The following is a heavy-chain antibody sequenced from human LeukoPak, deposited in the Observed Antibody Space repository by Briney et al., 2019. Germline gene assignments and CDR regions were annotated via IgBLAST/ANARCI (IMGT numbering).Heavy chain of an antibody. CDR2: ISWNSGSM. J-gene: IGHJ4*01. D-gene: IGHD1-14*01. V-gene: IGHV3-9*01. Sequence: GRSLRLSCAASGFTFDDYAMHWVRQAPGKGLEWVSGISWNSGSMGYADSVKGRFTISRDNAKNSLYLQMNSLRAEDTALYYCAKVKGATTRYYFDYWGHGTLVTVSS. CDR3: AKVKGATTRYYFDY. CDR1: GFTFDDYA.